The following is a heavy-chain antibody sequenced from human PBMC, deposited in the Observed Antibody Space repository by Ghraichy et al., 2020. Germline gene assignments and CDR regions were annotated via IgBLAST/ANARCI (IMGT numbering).Heavy chain of an antibody. D-gene: IGHD3-22*01. V-gene: IGHV3-74*03. CDR2: INIGGTTT. CDR1: GFTFSRSW. J-gene: IGHJ4*02. CDR3: VKDHGDSHSPGDDFEY. Sequence: GGSLRLSCVASGFTFSRSWMHWVHQVPGKGLVWVSRINIGGTTTTYADSVKGRFTISRDNAKNTVYLQMNSLRDEDTAVYYCVKDHGDSHSPGDDFEYWGQGTLVTVSS.